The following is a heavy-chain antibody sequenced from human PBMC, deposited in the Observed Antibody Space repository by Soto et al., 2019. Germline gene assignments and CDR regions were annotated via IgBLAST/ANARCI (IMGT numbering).Heavy chain of an antibody. CDR3: VSWVSAYLYY. CDR1: GFTFDSPYSHA. CDR2: ISSNGAKT. J-gene: IGHJ4*01. Sequence: WGSLRLSCAASGFTFDSPYSHAMSWVRQSPGKGPEWGSTISSNGAKTHYAESVQGRFTISKHASMNTVHLDMNSLRADDTATYFSVSWVSAYLYYWGQGTRVTVSS. V-gene: IGHV3-23*01. D-gene: IGHD2-8*01.